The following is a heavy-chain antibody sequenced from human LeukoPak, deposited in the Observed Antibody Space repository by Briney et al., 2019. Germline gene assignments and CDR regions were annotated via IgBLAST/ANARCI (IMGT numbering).Heavy chain of an antibody. CDR2: IYYSGST. V-gene: IGHV4-39*07. Sequence: PSETLSLTCTVSGGSISSSSYYWGWIRQPPGKGLEWIGSIYYSGSTYYNPSLKSRVTISVDTSKNQFSLKLSSVTAADTAVYYCARSRASGSPPATQNDYWGQGTLVTVSS. CDR1: GGSISSSSYY. J-gene: IGHJ4*02. D-gene: IGHD1-26*01. CDR3: ARSRASGSPPATQNDY.